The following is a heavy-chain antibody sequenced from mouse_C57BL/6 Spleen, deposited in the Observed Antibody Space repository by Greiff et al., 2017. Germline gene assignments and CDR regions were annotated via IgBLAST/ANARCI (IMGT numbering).Heavy chain of an antibody. V-gene: IGHV1-9*01. J-gene: IGHJ3*01. CDR2: ILPGSGST. CDR1: GYTFTGYW. CDR3: ARYDGYYVAY. Sequence: VNLVESGAELMKPGASVKLSCKATGYTFTGYWIEWVKQRPGHGLEWIGEILPGSGSTNYNEKFKGKATFTADTSSNTAYMQLSSLTTEDSAIYYCARYDGYYVAYWGQGTLVTVSA. D-gene: IGHD2-3*01.